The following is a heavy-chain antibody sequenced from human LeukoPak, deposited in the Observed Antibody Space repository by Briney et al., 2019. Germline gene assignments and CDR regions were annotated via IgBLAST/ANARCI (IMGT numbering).Heavy chain of an antibody. CDR1: GGSMSGYY. V-gene: IGHV4-59*01. D-gene: IGHD5-12*01. CDR3: ARRRVYSGSGEFDF. CDR2: IHYSGTT. Sequence: SETLSLTCAVSGGSMSGYYWSWIRQPPGKGLEWIGYIHYSGTTNYNPSLKSRVTISLDTSRNQFSLKLRSVTTADTAVYYCARRRVYSGSGEFDFWGQGTLVTVSS. J-gene: IGHJ4*02.